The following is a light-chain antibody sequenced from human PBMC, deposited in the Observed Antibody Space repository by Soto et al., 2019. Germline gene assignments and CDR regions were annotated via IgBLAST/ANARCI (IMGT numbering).Light chain of an antibody. J-gene: IGKJ1*01. CDR3: QQYNSYSRT. CDR1: QTISSW. Sequence: DTQMTQSPTSLSSSLGDSVTITCRASQTISSWLAWYQQKPGKAPRLLIYKASTLKSGVPSRFSGSGSGTEFTLTISSLKTDDFATYYCQQYNSYSRTFGQGTKVDIK. CDR2: KAS. V-gene: IGKV1-5*03.